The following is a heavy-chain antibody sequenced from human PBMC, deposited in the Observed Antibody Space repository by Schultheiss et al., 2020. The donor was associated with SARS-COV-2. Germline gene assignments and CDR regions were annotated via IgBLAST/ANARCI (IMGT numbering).Heavy chain of an antibody. D-gene: IGHD5-12*01. V-gene: IGHV4-61*05. CDR1: GGSISSSSYY. CDR3: ARGLWLRLLYYYYGMDV. CDR2: IYYSGST. J-gene: IGHJ6*02. Sequence: SETLSLTCTVSGGSISSSSYYWGWIRQPPGKGLEWIGYIYYSGSTNYNPSLKSRVTISVDTSKNQFSLKLSSVTAADTAVYYCARGLWLRLLYYYYGMDVWGQGTTVTVSS.